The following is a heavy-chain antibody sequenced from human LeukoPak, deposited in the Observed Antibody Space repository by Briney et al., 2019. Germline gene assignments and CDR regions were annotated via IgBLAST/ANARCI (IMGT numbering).Heavy chain of an antibody. CDR2: ITDSGGIT. CDR3: AKASTRWYFDY. Sequence: GGSLRLSCAASGVTFSSYAMNWVRQAPGKGLEWVSSITDSGGITKYADSVQGRFTISRDNSKNTLYLQMNSLRAEDTAVYYCAKASTRWYFDYWGQGTLVTVSS. J-gene: IGHJ4*02. V-gene: IGHV3-23*01. CDR1: GVTFSSYA. D-gene: IGHD6-13*01.